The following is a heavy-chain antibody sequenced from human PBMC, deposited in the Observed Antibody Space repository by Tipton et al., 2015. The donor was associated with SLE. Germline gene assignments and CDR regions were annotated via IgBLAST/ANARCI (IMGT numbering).Heavy chain of an antibody. D-gene: IGHD2-2*01. J-gene: IGHJ4*02. V-gene: IGHV4-59*01. CDR1: VASISSYY. CDR2: VYYTGST. Sequence: LRLSCTVFVASISSYYWSWIRRPPGRGLEWIGYVYYTGSTNYNPSLKGRVTISVDTSKNQLSLKLSSVTAADTAVYYCERENSQNQLPPNSFASWGQGTLVNVSS. CDR3: ERENSQNQLPPNSFAS.